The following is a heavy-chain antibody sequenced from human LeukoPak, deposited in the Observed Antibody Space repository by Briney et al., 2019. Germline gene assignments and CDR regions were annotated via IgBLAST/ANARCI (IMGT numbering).Heavy chain of an antibody. J-gene: IGHJ4*02. CDR2: INPSGGST. CDR1: GYTFTNQF. Sequence: ASVKVSCKASGYTFTNQFIHCVRQAPGQGLEWMGIINPSGGSTSYAQKFQGRVTMTRDTSTSTVYMELTSLRAEDTAVYYCVSTTVTTFDYWGQGTLVTVSS. D-gene: IGHD4-17*01. V-gene: IGHV1-46*01. CDR3: VSTTVTTFDY.